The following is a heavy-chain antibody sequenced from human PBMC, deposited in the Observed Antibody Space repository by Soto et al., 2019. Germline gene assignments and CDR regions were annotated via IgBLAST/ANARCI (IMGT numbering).Heavy chain of an antibody. CDR3: AHRLAGVGYYYGSDWFDP. J-gene: IGHJ5*02. V-gene: IGHV2-5*02. Sequence: QITLKESGPTLVKPTQTLTLTCTFSGFSLSTSRVGVGWIRQPPGKALEWLALISWDDDKRYSPSLKSRLTITKDTSINQVVLTMTNVDPVDTAAEYGAHRLAGVGYYYGSDWFDPWGQGTLVTVSS. CDR1: GFSLSTSRVG. CDR2: ISWDDDK. D-gene: IGHD3-10*01.